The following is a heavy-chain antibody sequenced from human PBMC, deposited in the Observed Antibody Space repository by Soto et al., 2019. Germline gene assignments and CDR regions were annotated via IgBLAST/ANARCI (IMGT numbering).Heavy chain of an antibody. CDR1: GFTFGDYA. Sequence: GGSLRLACTASGFTFGDYAMSWFRQAPGKGLEWVGFIRSKAYGGTTEYAASVKGRFTISRDYSKSIAYLQMNSLKTEDTVVYYCTNVRADYYDSSPPNYCGQGTLVTVSS. CDR3: TNVRADYYDSSPPNY. CDR2: IRSKAYGGTT. V-gene: IGHV3-49*03. J-gene: IGHJ4*02. D-gene: IGHD3-22*01.